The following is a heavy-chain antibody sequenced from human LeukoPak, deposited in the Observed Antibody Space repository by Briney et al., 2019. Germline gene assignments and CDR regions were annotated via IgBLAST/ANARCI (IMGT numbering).Heavy chain of an antibody. CDR3: ATSPLYYYDSSGYFDY. Sequence: SGTLSLTCAVYGGSFSGYYWSWIRQPPGKGLEWIGEINHSGSTNYNPSLKSRVTISVDTSKNQFSLKLSSVTAADTAVYYCATSPLYYYDSSGYFDYWGQGTLVTVSS. D-gene: IGHD3-22*01. CDR1: GGSFSGYY. V-gene: IGHV4-34*01. J-gene: IGHJ4*02. CDR2: INHSGST.